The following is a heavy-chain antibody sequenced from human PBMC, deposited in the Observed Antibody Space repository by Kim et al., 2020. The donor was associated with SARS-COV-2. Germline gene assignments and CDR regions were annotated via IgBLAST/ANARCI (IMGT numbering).Heavy chain of an antibody. CDR2: IYYSGST. CDR3: ARSIRFLEGGSDYYYGMDV. V-gene: IGHV4-59*08. D-gene: IGHD3-3*01. CDR1: GGSISSYY. J-gene: IGHJ6*02. Sequence: SETLSLTCTVSGGSISSYYWSWIRQPPGKGLEWIGYIYYSGSTNYNPSLKSRVTISVDTSKNQFSLKLSSVTAADTAVYYCARSIRFLEGGSDYYYGMDVWGQGTTVTVSS.